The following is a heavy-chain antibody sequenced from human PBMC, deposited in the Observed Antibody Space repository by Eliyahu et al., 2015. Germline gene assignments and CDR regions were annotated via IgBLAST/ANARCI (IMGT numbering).Heavy chain of an antibody. J-gene: IGHJ4*02. D-gene: IGHD7-27*01. V-gene: IGHV4-34*01. CDR3: ARSHWGFGGGDFDY. CDR1: GGSFSGYY. Sequence: QVQLQQWGAGLLKPSETLSLTCAVYGGSFSGYYWSWIRQPPGKGLEWIGEINHSGSTNYNPSLKSRVTISVDTSKNQFSLKLSSVTAADTAVYYCARSHWGFGGGDFDYWGQGTLVTVSS. CDR2: INHSGST.